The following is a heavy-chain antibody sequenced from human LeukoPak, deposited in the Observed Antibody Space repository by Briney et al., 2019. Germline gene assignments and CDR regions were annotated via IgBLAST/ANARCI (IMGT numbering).Heavy chain of an antibody. V-gene: IGHV4-34*01. J-gene: IGHJ4*02. CDR1: GGSFSGYY. CDR3: ARGVYYDFWSGYYHTFDY. CDR2: INHSGST. D-gene: IGHD3-3*01. Sequence: SETLSLTCAVYGGSFSGYYWSWIRQPPGKGLEWIGEINHSGSTNYNPSLKSRVTISVDTSKNQFSLKLSSVTAADTAVYYCARGVYYDFWSGYYHTFDYWGQGTLVTLSS.